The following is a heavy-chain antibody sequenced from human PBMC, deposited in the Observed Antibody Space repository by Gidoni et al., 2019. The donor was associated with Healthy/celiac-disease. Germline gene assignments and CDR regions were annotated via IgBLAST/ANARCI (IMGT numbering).Heavy chain of an antibody. CDR3: AKAPVVAAPPEGY. V-gene: IGHV3-30*18. CDR1: GFTFSSYG. D-gene: IGHD2-15*01. CDR2: ISYDGSNK. Sequence: QVQLVESGGGVVQPGRSLRLSCAASGFTFSSYGMHWVRQAPGKGLEWVAVISYDGSNKYYADSVKGRFTISRDNSKNTLYLQMNSLRAEDTAVYYCAKAPVVAAPPEGYWGQGTLVTVSS. J-gene: IGHJ4*02.